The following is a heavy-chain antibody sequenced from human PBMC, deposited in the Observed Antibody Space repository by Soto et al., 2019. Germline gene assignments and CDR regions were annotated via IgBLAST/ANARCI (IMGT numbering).Heavy chain of an antibody. Sequence: SLRLSCAASGFTFSSYGMHWVRQAPGKGLEWVAVIWYDGSNKYYADSVKGRFTISRDNSKNTLYLQMNSLRAEDTAVYYCARDPILAYYGMDVWGQGTTVTVSS. CDR1: GFTFSSYG. D-gene: IGHD2-21*01. CDR3: ARDPILAYYGMDV. CDR2: IWYDGSNK. J-gene: IGHJ6*02. V-gene: IGHV3-33*01.